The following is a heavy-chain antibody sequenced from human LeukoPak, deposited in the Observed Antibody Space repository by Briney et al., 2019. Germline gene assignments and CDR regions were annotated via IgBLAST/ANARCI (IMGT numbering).Heavy chain of an antibody. V-gene: IGHV4-34*01. Sequence: SETLSLTCAVYGGSFSGYYWSWIRQPPGKGLEWIGEINHSGSTNYNPPLKSRVTISVDTSKNQFSLKLSSVTAADTAVYYCASIGGEQNDYWGQGTLVTVSS. CDR2: INHSGST. D-gene: IGHD1/OR15-1a*01. J-gene: IGHJ4*02. CDR3: ASIGGEQNDY. CDR1: GGSFSGYY.